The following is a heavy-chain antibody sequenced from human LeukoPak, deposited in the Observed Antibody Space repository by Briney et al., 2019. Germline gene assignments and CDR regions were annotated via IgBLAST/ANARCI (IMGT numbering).Heavy chain of an antibody. Sequence: GGSLRLSCAASGFTFSSYWMHWVRQAPGEGLVWVSCISSDGSSTSYADSVKGLFTISRDNAKNTLYLQMNSLRAEDTAVYYCGRDPPVDTAMVFGGQGTLVTVSS. CDR2: ISSDGSST. CDR1: GFTFSSYW. D-gene: IGHD5-18*01. J-gene: IGHJ4*02. CDR3: GRDPPVDTAMVF. V-gene: IGHV3-74*01.